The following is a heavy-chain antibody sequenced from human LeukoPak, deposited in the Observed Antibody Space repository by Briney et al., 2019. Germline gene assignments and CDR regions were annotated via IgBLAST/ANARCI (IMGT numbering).Heavy chain of an antibody. CDR2: IYHSGST. Sequence: RPSETLSLTCTVSGYSISSGYYWGWIRQPPGKGLEWIGSIYHSGSTYYNPSLKSRVTISVDTSKNQFSLKLSSVTAADTAVYYCARATYYYDSSGYWTLEFDFDIWGQGTMVTVSS. CDR3: ARATYYYDSSGYWTLEFDFDI. V-gene: IGHV4-38-2*02. D-gene: IGHD3-22*01. J-gene: IGHJ3*02. CDR1: GYSISSGYY.